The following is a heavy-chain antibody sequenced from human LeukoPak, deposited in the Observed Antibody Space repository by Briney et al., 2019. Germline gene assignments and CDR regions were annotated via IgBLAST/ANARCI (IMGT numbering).Heavy chain of an antibody. Sequence: PGGSLRLSCAASGFTFSSYWMHWVRQAPGKGLVWVSRINSDGSSTSYADSVKGRLTISRDNAKNTLYLQMNSLRAEDTAVYYCARGSGSYAFDYWGQGTLVTVSS. CDR2: INSDGSST. CDR1: GFTFSSYW. V-gene: IGHV3-74*01. CDR3: ARGSGSYAFDY. D-gene: IGHD1-26*01. J-gene: IGHJ4*02.